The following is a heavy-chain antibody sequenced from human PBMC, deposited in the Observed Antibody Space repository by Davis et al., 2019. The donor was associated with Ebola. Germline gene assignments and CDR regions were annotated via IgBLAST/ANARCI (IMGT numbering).Heavy chain of an antibody. V-gene: IGHV4-34*12. CDR3: ASLAYCGGDCSFDY. CDR2: IIHTGGT. CDR1: GGSFSGYY. D-gene: IGHD2-21*01. J-gene: IGHJ4*02. Sequence: SQTLSLTCAVYGGSFSGYYWSWIRQPPGKGLEWIGEIIHTGGTNYNPSLKSRVTISVDTSKNQFSLKLSSVTAADTAVYYCASLAYCGGDCSFDYWGQGTLVTVSS.